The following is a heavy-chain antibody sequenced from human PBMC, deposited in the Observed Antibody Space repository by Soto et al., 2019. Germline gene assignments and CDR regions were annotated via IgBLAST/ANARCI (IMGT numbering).Heavy chain of an antibody. Sequence: PSETLSLTCSVSGGSISSYYWSWIRQTPGKGLEWIGYISYTGSTNYNPSLRSRVTISVDRSKNQFSLKLSSVTAADTAVYYCARVPDRWGQGTLVTVSS. CDR2: ISYTGST. CDR3: ARVPDR. V-gene: IGHV4-59*12. D-gene: IGHD2-2*01. CDR1: GGSISSYY. J-gene: IGHJ5*02.